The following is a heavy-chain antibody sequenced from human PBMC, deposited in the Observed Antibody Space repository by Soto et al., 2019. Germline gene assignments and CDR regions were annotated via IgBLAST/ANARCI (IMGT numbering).Heavy chain of an antibody. CDR2: IYYSGNT. D-gene: IGHD3-16*01. CDR3: AIFPYEYPAKFYP. CDR1: GGSISSGGYY. Sequence: SETLSLTCTVSGGSISSGGYYWNWIRQHPGKGLEWIGYIYYSGNTYYNPSLKSRVTISVDTSKNQFSLKLSSVTAADTAVYYCAIFPYEYPAKFYPWGQGTLVTVSS. V-gene: IGHV4-31*03. J-gene: IGHJ5*02.